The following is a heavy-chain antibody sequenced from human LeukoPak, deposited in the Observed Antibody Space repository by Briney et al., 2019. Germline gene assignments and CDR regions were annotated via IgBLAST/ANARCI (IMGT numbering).Heavy chain of an antibody. V-gene: IGHV1-8*01. CDR2: MNPNSGNT. CDR3: ASAVQTYYYDSSGFDY. Sequence: ASVKVSCKASGYTFTSYDINWVRQATGQGLEWMGWMNPNSGNTGYAQKFQGRVTMTRTTSTSTAYMELSSLRSEDTAVYYCASAVQTYYYDSSGFDYWGQGTLVTVSS. CDR1: GYTFTSYD. D-gene: IGHD3-22*01. J-gene: IGHJ4*02.